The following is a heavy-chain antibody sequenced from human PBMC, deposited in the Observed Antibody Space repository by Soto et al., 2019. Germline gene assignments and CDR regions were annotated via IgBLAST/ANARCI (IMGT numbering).Heavy chain of an antibody. V-gene: IGHV4-34*01. CDR1: GGSFSGYY. Sequence: SETLSLTCAVYGGSFSGYYWSWIRQPPGKGLEWIGEINHSGSTNYNPSLKSRVTISVDTSKNQFSLKLSSVTAADTAVYYCAREACSGGSCYPTRYFQHWGQGTLVTVSS. CDR2: INHSGST. J-gene: IGHJ1*01. CDR3: AREACSGGSCYPTRYFQH. D-gene: IGHD2-15*01.